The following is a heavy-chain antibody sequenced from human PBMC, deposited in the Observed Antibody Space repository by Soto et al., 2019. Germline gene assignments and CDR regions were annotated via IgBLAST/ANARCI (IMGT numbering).Heavy chain of an antibody. J-gene: IGHJ5*02. D-gene: IGHD6-19*01. CDR2: FDPEDGET. CDR1: GYTLTELS. V-gene: IGHV1-24*01. Sequence: GASVKVSCKVSGYTLTELSMHWVRQAPGKGLEWMGGFDPEDGETIYAQKFQGRVTMTEDTSTDTAYMELSSLRSEDTAVYYCATVRGDSSGWYTMNWFDPWGQGTLVTVSS. CDR3: ATVRGDSSGWYTMNWFDP.